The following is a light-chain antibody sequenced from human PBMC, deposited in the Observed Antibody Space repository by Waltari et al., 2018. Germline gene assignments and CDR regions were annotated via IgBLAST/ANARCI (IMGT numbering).Light chain of an antibody. CDR2: KAS. CDR3: QQYNTYSS. CDR1: QSISNY. V-gene: IGKV1-5*03. Sequence: DIQMTQFPSTLSASVGDTITITCRASQSISNYLAWYQPKPGKAPKLLIYKASSSGSGVPSRFSGSGAGTEFTLTISSLQPDDFATYYCQQYNTYSSFGQGTKLEIK. J-gene: IGKJ2*03.